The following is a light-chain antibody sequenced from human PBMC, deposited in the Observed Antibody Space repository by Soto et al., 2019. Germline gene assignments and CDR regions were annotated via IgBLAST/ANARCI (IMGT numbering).Light chain of an antibody. CDR1: SSDVGGYNY. V-gene: IGLV2-14*01. J-gene: IGLJ1*01. Sequence: QSALTQPASVSGSPGQSITISCTGTSSDVGGYNYVSWYQQQAGKAPKLIIHEVSNRPSGVSNRFSGSKSGNTASLTISGLQAEDEADYYCDSYTSSITYVFGTGTKLTVL. CDR3: DSYTSSITYV. CDR2: EVS.